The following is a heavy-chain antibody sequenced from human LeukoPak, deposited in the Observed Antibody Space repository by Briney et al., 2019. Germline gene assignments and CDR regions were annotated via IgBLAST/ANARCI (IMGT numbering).Heavy chain of an antibody. CDR2: IKSKTDSGTT. V-gene: IGHV3-15*01. CDR3: TTPGEGDY. Sequence: GGSLRLSCAASGFTFSNSWMSWLRQAPGKGLEWVGSIKSKTDSGTTDYAAPVKGSCTISRDDSKNTLYLQMNSLKTEDTAVYYCTTPGEGDYWGQGTLVSVSS. CDR1: GFTFSNSW. J-gene: IGHJ4*02.